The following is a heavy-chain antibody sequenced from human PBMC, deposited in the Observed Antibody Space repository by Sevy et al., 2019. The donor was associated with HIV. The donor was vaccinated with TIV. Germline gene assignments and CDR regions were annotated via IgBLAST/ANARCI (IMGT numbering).Heavy chain of an antibody. CDR1: GFTFSSYS. Sequence: GGSLRLSCAASGFTFSSYSMNWVRQAPGKGLEWVSYISSTSSTIYYADSVKGRFTISRDNAKNSLYLQMNSLRDEDTAVYYCARDDRVNSVCHFDHWGQGTLVTVSS. CDR3: ARDDRVNSVCHFDH. J-gene: IGHJ4*02. CDR2: ISSTSSTI. D-gene: IGHD1-7*01. V-gene: IGHV3-48*02.